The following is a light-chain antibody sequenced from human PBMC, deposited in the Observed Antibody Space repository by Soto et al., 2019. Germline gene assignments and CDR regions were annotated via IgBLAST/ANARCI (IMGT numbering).Light chain of an antibody. CDR1: SSNIESNY. V-gene: IGLV1-47*01. J-gene: IGLJ2*01. Sequence: QSVVTQPPSASGTPGQRVTLTCSGSSSNIESNYVYWYQQVPGTAPRLLIYRNDQRPSGDPDRFSGSKSGASASLTISALRSEDEADYYCTVWDDSLRGRLFGGGTKVTVL. CDR2: RND. CDR3: TVWDDSLRGRL.